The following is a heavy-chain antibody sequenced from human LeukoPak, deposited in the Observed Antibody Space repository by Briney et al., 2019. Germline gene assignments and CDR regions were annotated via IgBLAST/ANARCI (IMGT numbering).Heavy chain of an antibody. CDR1: GFTFSSYS. CDR3: AKDIRMAGSRGMDV. J-gene: IGHJ6*02. D-gene: IGHD5-24*01. V-gene: IGHV3-21*04. Sequence: GGSLRLSCAASGFTFSSYSMNWVRQAPGKGLEWVSSISSSSSYIYYADSVKGRFTISRDNAKNSLYLQMNSLRAEDTALYYCAKDIRMAGSRGMDVWGQGTTVTVSS. CDR2: ISSSSSYI.